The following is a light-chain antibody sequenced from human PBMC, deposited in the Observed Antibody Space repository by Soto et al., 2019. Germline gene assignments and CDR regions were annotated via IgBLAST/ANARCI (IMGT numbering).Light chain of an antibody. J-gene: IGKJ3*01. V-gene: IGKV3-20*01. CDR1: QSVSANY. CDR3: QQHGSSPFT. CDR2: GAS. Sequence: EIVLTQSPGTLSLSPGERATLSCRASQSVSANYLAWYQQKPGQAPRLLIYGASTRATGIPDRFSGSGSGTDFTLTISSLEPEFFAVYFCQQHGSSPFTFGPGTKVD.